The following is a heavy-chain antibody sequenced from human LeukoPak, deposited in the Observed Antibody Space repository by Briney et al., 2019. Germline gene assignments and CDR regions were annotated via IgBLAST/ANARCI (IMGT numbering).Heavy chain of an antibody. Sequence: PGGSLRLSCAASGFTFSSYAMSWVRQAPGKGLEWVSAISGSGGSTYYADSVKGRFTISRDNSKHTLYLQMNSLRAEDTAVYYCAKQTQPYGDYPFDYWGQGTLVTVSS. CDR2: ISGSGGST. D-gene: IGHD4-17*01. V-gene: IGHV3-23*01. J-gene: IGHJ4*02. CDR1: GFTFSSYA. CDR3: AKQTQPYGDYPFDY.